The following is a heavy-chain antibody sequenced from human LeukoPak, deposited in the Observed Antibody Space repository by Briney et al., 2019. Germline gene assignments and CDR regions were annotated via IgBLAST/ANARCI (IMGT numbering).Heavy chain of an antibody. J-gene: IGHJ6*03. CDR1: GGSISSYY. CDR3: ARDRVGSSSDYMDV. V-gene: IGHV4-4*07. D-gene: IGHD6-6*01. CDR2: IYNSGST. Sequence: SETLSLTCTVSGGSISSYYWSWIRQPAGKGLEWMGRIYNSGSTNYNPSLKSRVTMSVDTSKNQFSLKLSSVTAADTAVYYCARDRVGSSSDYMDVWGKGTTVTVSS.